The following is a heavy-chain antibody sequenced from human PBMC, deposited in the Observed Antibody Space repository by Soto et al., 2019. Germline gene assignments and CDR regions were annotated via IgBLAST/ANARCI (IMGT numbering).Heavy chain of an antibody. CDR1: GFTVSTYY. CDR3: ARGRSASSDFDS. J-gene: IGHJ4*02. CDR2: VYSGGTT. Sequence: EVQLVESGGGLVQPGGSLRLSCAASGFTVSTYYMNWVRQAPGEGLEWVSVVYSGGTTYYAYSVRGRFTISRDNSKSTLFLQMNSLRAEDTAVYYCARGRSASSDFDSWGQGTLVTVSP. V-gene: IGHV3-66*01. D-gene: IGHD3-10*01.